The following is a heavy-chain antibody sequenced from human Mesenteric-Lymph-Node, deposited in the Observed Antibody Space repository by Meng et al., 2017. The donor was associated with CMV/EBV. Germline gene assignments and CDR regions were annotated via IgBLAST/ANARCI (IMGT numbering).Heavy chain of an antibody. Sequence: LSLTCAASGFTVSSNYMSWVRQAPGKGLEWVSIIYTSGTTYYADSLKGRFTISRDTSENTLFLQMNSLRAEDTAVYYCARGGNDFRTGFYDYWGQGTLVTVSS. CDR1: GFTVSSNY. V-gene: IGHV3-53*01. D-gene: IGHD3/OR15-3a*01. CDR2: IYTSGTT. CDR3: ARGGNDFRTGFYDY. J-gene: IGHJ4*02.